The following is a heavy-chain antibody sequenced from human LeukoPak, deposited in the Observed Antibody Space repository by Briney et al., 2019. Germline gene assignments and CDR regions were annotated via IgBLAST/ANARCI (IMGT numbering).Heavy chain of an antibody. CDR3: ARWTGYSYGLGHFDY. CDR1: GYIFNKYG. Sequence: ASVKVSCKASGYIFNKYGVSWVRQAPGQGLEWLARISCYNGDTNYAQKFQGRVTVTTDTSTSTVFMELRNLNTDDTAVYYCARWTGYSYGLGHFDYWGQGTLVTVSS. J-gene: IGHJ4*02. V-gene: IGHV1-18*01. CDR2: ISCYNGDT. D-gene: IGHD5-18*01.